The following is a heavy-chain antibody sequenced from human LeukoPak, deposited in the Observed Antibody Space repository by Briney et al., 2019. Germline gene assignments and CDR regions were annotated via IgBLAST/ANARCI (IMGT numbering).Heavy chain of an antibody. Sequence: GGSLRLSCAASGFTFSDYYMSWIRQAPGKGLEWVSYISSGGDTIFYADSVKGRFTISRDNAKNSLYLQLNSLRAEDTAVYYCARVVYCSGGSCHIFASDIWGQGTMVTVSA. D-gene: IGHD2-15*01. J-gene: IGHJ3*02. CDR3: ARVVYCSGGSCHIFASDI. V-gene: IGHV3-11*01. CDR1: GFTFSDYY. CDR2: ISSGGDTI.